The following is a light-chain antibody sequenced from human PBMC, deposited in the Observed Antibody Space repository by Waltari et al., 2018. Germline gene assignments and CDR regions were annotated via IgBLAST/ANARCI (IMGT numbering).Light chain of an antibody. CDR1: QSISSW. J-gene: IGKJ1*01. Sequence: DIQMTQSPSTLSASVGDRVTITCRASQSISSWLAWYQQKPGKAPKLLIYKASSLESGVPSXFSGSGSGTEFTXTISSLQPDDFATYYCQQYXSGWTFGQGTKVEIK. V-gene: IGKV1-5*03. CDR3: QQYXSGWT. CDR2: KAS.